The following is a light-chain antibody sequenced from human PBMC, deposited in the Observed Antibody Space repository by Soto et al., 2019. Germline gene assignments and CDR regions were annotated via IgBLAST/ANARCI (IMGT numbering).Light chain of an antibody. V-gene: IGLV2-14*01. J-gene: IGLJ2*01. CDR3: SSHTSISTHVV. CDR2: DVG. Sequence: QSALTQPASVSGSPGQSITISCTGTSSDVGGYKQVSWYQQHPGKAPKLIIYDVGDRPSGVSNRFSGSKSGNTASLTISGLQAEDEADYHCSSHTSISTHVVFGGGTKVTVL. CDR1: SSDVGGYKQ.